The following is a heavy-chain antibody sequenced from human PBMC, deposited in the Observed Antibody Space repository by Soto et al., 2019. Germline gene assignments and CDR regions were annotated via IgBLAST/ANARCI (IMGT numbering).Heavy chain of an antibody. CDR2: INHRGST. V-gene: IGHV4-34*01. D-gene: IGHD3-9*01. CDR3: ARGPMRNWLIRYYGMDV. J-gene: IGHJ6*02. Sequence: QVQLQQWGAGLLKPSETLSLTCAVYGGSFSGYYWSWIRQPPGKGLEWIGEINHRGSTHYNPSLKRGVTISVDPSKNQFSLKLSYVTAADTAVYYCARGPMRNWLIRYYGMDVWGQGTTVTVSS. CDR1: GGSFSGYY.